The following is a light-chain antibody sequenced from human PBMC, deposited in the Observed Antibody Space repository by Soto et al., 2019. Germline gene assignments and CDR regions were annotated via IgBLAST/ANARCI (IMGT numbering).Light chain of an antibody. V-gene: IGKV3-15*01. CDR1: QSVSSN. J-gene: IGKJ5*01. CDR3: QQYNNWPIT. Sequence: EVVVTQSPATLSVSPGERATLYFRASQSVSSNLAWYQQKPGQAPRLLIYGASTRATGIPARFSGSGSGTEFTLTISGLQSEDFAVYYCQQYNNWPITFGQGTRLEIK. CDR2: GAS.